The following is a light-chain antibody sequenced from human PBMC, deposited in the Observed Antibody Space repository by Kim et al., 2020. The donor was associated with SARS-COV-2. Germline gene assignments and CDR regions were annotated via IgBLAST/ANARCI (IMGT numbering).Light chain of an antibody. CDR1: QSVSSN. J-gene: IGKJ2*01. V-gene: IGKV3-15*01. CDR2: GAS. CDR3: QQYNSWLPYT. Sequence: EIVMTQSPATLSVSPGERATLSCRASQSVSSNLAWYQQKPGQAPRLLIYGASTRSTGIPARFSGSGSGTEFTLTISSLQSEDLAVYYCQQYNSWLPYTFGQGTKLEI.